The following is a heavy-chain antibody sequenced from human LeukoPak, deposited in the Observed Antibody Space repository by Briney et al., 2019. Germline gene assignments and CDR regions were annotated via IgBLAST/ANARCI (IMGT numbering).Heavy chain of an antibody. CDR2: IFSNGAVT. Sequence: PGGSLRLSCAASGFIFSSNPMYWVRQAPGKGLEWVSHIFSNGAVTYYADSVKGRFTISRDNSKNTLNLQMNSLRADDTAVYYCARAVAGLYFDYWGQGTLVTVSS. CDR1: GFIFSSNP. CDR3: ARAVAGLYFDY. J-gene: IGHJ4*02. D-gene: IGHD6-19*01. V-gene: IGHV3-23*01.